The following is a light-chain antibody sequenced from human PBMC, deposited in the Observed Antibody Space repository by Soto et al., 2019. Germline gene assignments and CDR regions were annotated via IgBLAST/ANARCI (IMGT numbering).Light chain of an antibody. Sequence: EIVLTQSPGALSLCTGERATLSCRASQSISSNYLAWYQQKPGQTPRLVIYDASTRPTGIPDRFSGSGSGTDFPLSISRLEPEDFAVYYCQQYGSSSRTFGQGTKVEIK. V-gene: IGKV3-20*01. J-gene: IGKJ1*01. CDR2: DAS. CDR3: QQYGSSSRT. CDR1: QSISSNY.